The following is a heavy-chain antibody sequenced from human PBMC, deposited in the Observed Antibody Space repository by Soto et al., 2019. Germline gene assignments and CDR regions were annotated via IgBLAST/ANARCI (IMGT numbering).Heavy chain of an antibody. CDR3: ARVIFKSLTLITPYYHSGMDV. CDR1: GDSVSSNSAT. V-gene: IGHV6-1*01. D-gene: IGHD3-16*01. CDR2: TYYKSKWYN. J-gene: IGHJ6*02. Sequence: PSQTLSLTCAVSGDSVSSNSATWNWIRQSPSRGLEWLGRTYYKSKWYNDYAVSVKSRITINADTSRNQFSLHLNSVTPEDTAVHYCARVIFKSLTLITPYYHSGMDVWGQGTTVTVSS.